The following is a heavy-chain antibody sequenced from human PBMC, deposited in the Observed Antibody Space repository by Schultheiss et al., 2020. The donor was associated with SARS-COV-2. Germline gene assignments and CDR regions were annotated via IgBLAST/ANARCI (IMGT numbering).Heavy chain of an antibody. D-gene: IGHD3-10*01. V-gene: IGHV3-30*19. CDR1: GFTFSSYG. Sequence: GESLKISCAASGFTFSSYGMHWVRQAPGKGLEWVAVIWYDGSNKYYADPVKGRFTISRDNAKNSLYLQMNSLRAEDMAVYYCARDWARGYGVDVWGQGTTVTVSS. J-gene: IGHJ6*02. CDR2: IWYDGSNK. CDR3: ARDWARGYGVDV.